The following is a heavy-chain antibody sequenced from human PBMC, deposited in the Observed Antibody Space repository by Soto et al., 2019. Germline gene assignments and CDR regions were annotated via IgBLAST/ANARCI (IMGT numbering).Heavy chain of an antibody. CDR2: IWYDGSNK. CDR3: ARDRSGIAAAGNWFLP. D-gene: IGHD6-13*01. CDR1: GFTFSSYG. V-gene: IGHV3-33*01. Sequence: GGSLRLSCAASGFTFSSYGMHWVRQAPGKGLEWVAVIWYDGSNKYYADSVKGRFTISRDNSKNTLYLQMNSLRAEDTAVYYCARDRSGIAAAGNWFLPWGQGTLVTVS. J-gene: IGHJ5*02.